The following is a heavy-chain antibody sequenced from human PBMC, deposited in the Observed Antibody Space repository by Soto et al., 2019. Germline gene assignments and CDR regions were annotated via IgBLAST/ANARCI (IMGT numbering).Heavy chain of an antibody. CDR3: ARVQRGYYYDSSGYYYFDY. Sequence: SETLSLTCTVSGGSISSGGYYWSWIRQHPGKGLEWIGYIYYSGSTYYNPSLKSRVTISVDTSKNQFSLKLSSVTAADTAVYYCARVQRGYYYDSSGYYYFDYWGQGTLVTVSS. D-gene: IGHD3-22*01. CDR2: IYYSGST. J-gene: IGHJ4*02. CDR1: GGSISSGGYY. V-gene: IGHV4-31*03.